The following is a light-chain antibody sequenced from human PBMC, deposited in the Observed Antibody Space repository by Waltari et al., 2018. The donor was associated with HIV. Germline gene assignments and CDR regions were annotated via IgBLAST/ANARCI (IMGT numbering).Light chain of an antibody. J-gene: IGLJ2*01. V-gene: IGLV2-11*01. CDR1: RSGVGGYSS. CDR3: CSYAGTSTL. Sequence: QSALTQPPSVSGSPGQSVTISCTGTRSGVGGYSSVSWYQQFPGKVPKLMVYDVDKRPSGVPDRFSGSKSGNTAFLTISGLLAEDEADYYCCSYAGTSTLFGGGTKLTVL. CDR2: DVD.